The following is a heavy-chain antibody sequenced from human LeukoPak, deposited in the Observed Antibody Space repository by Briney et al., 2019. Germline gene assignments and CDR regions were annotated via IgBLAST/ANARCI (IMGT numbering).Heavy chain of an antibody. Sequence: ASVKVSCKVSGYTLTELSMHWVRQTPGKGLEWMGGFDPEDGETIYAQKFQGRVTMTEDTSTDTAYMELSSLRSEDTAVYYCATSLVYHHYMDVWGKGTTVTVSS. CDR2: FDPEDGET. CDR3: ATSLVYHHYMDV. J-gene: IGHJ6*03. V-gene: IGHV1-24*01. CDR1: GYTLTELS.